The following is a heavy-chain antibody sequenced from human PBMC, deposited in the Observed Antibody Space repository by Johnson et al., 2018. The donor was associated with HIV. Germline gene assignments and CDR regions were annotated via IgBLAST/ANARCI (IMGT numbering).Heavy chain of an antibody. Sequence: QVQLVESGGGLVKPGGSLRLSCAASGFTFSDYYMSWIRQAPGKGLEWVSYITSGSTVYYADSVRGRFTISRDNARNSLYLQMNSLRAEDTAVYYCARDRRYYDSSGYYHDAFDIWGQGTMVTVSS. D-gene: IGHD3-22*01. CDR2: ITSGSTV. CDR1: GFTFSDYY. V-gene: IGHV3-11*04. CDR3: ARDRRYYDSSGYYHDAFDI. J-gene: IGHJ3*02.